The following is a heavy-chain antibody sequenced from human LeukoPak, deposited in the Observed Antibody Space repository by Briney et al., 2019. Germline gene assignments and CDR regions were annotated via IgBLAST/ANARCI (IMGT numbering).Heavy chain of an antibody. V-gene: IGHV3-23*01. J-gene: IGHJ4*02. CDR3: AKGPDYYDSSGYYAY. Sequence: GGSLRLSCAASGFTFSSYAVTWVRQAPGKGLEWVAVISGSGGSTYYADSVKGRFTISRDNSKNTLYLQMNSLRAEDTAVYYCAKGPDYYDSSGYYAYWGQGTLVTVSS. CDR1: GFTFSSYA. CDR2: ISGSGGST. D-gene: IGHD3-22*01.